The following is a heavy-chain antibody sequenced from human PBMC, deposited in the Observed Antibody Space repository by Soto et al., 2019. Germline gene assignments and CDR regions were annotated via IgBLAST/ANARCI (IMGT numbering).Heavy chain of an antibody. CDR2: FDPEVGET. V-gene: IGHV1-24*01. J-gene: IGHJ4*02. CDR1: GYTFTELS. Sequence: ASVKVSCKVSGYTFTELSMHWVRQAPGKGLEWMGGFDPEVGETVYTQKFQGRVTMTEDTSTDTAYMELTSLRSEDTAVYYCATSLAWFGELLPNFDYWGQGTLVTVSS. CDR3: ATSLAWFGELLPNFDY. D-gene: IGHD3-10*01.